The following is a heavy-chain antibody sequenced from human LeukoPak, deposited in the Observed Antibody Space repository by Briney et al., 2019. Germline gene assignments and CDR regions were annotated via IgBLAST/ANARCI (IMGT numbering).Heavy chain of an antibody. CDR1: GYTFTSYG. CDR3: ARDVFCSGNSCLRDAFDI. J-gene: IGHJ3*02. D-gene: IGHD2-15*01. Sequence: ASVKVSCKASGYTFTSYGVSWVRQAPGQSLEWLGWISAYNGNTYYAENFQARVTMTTDTSTSTAYMELRSLKSDDTAVYYCARDVFCSGNSCLRDAFDIWGQGTKVTVSS. V-gene: IGHV1-18*01. CDR2: ISAYNGNT.